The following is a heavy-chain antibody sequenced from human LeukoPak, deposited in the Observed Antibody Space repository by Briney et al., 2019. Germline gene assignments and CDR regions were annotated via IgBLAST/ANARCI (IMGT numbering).Heavy chain of an antibody. CDR2: IASDGSST. J-gene: IGHJ6*02. D-gene: IGHD1-26*01. V-gene: IGHV3-74*01. CDR1: GFTFSSYW. CDR3: ARGIVGATSGMDV. Sequence: PGGSLRLSCAASGFTFSSYWMNWVRQAPGKGLVWVSRIASDGSSTTYADSVKGRFSISRDNAKNTLYLQMNSLRAEDTAVYYCARGIVGATSGMDVWGQGTTVTVSS.